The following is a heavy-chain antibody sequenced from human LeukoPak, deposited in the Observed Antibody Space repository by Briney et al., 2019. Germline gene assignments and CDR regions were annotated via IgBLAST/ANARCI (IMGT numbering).Heavy chain of an antibody. CDR1: SGSINSYY. Sequence: PSETLSLTCTVSSGSINSYYWTWIRQPPGKGLECIGYMYYTGSTNYNPSLKSRVTISVDTSKNHFSLKLNSVTAADTAVYYCARGGYAPDAWGKGTTVTVSS. V-gene: IGHV4-59*01. J-gene: IGHJ6*04. D-gene: IGHD5-12*01. CDR2: MYYTGST. CDR3: ARGGYAPDA.